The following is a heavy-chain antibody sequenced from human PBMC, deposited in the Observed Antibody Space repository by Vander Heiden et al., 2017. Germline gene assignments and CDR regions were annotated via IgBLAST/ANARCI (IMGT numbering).Heavy chain of an antibody. Sequence: QLHLQESGPGLVKPSETLSLTCTLSGDSISGNSYYWGWIRQPPGKGLEWIGSLHYSGTTFYNPSLKSRVTISADTSNSQFSLKLSSVSAADMAVYYCARHDRGNNRAGSFDYWGQGTLVTVSS. V-gene: IGHV4-39*01. J-gene: IGHJ4*02. CDR3: ARHDRGNNRAGSFDY. D-gene: IGHD1-26*01. CDR1: GDSISGNSYY. CDR2: LHYSGTT.